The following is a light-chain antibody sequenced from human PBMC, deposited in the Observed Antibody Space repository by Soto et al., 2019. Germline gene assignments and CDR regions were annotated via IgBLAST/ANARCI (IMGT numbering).Light chain of an antibody. J-gene: IGLJ1*01. CDR1: SSDVGGYNY. V-gene: IGLV2-14*01. CDR3: SSYTSSSTYV. Sequence: QPVLTQPASVSGSPGQSITISCTGTSSDVGGYNYVSWYQQHPGKAPKLMIYEVSNRPSGVSNRFSGSKSGNTASLTISGLQAEDEADYYCSSYTSSSTYVFGTGTK. CDR2: EVS.